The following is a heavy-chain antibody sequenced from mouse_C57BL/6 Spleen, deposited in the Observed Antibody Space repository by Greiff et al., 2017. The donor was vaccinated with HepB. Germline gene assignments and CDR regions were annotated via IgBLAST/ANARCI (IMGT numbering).Heavy chain of an antibody. V-gene: IGHV1-76*01. CDR1: GYTFTDYY. J-gene: IGHJ2*01. D-gene: IGHD1-2*01. CDR2: IYPGSGNT. Sequence: QVQLQQSGAELVRPGASVKLSCKASGYTFTDYYINWVKQRPGQGLEWIARIYPGSGNTYYNEKFKGKATLTAEKSSSTAYMQRSSLTSEDSAVYFCARGYYYFDYWGQGTTLTVSS. CDR3: ARGYYYFDY.